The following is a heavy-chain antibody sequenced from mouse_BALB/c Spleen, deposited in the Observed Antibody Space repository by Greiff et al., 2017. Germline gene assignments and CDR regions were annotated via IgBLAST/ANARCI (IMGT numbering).Heavy chain of an antibody. Sequence: VQLKESGGDLVKPGGSLKLSCAASGFTFSSYGMSWVRQTPDKRLEWVATISSGGSYTYYPDSVKGRFTISRDNAKNTLYLQMSSLKSEDTAMYYCAGHEEYSNYDDAMDYWGQGTSVTVSS. D-gene: IGHD2-5*01. J-gene: IGHJ4*01. CDR3: AGHEEYSNYDDAMDY. CDR1: GFTFSSYG. V-gene: IGHV5-6*01. CDR2: ISSGGSYT.